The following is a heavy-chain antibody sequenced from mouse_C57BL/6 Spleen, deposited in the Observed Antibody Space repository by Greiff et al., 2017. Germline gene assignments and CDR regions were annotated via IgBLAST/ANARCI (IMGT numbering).Heavy chain of an antibody. D-gene: IGHD3-2*02. V-gene: IGHV1-55*01. J-gene: IGHJ3*01. Sequence: QVQLQQPGAELVKPGASVKMSCKASGYTFTSYWITWVKQRPGQGLEWIGDIYPGRGSTNYNEKFKSKATLTVDTSSSTAYMQLSSLTSEDSAVYYCARGLRLPSGFAYWGQGTLVTVSA. CDR3: ARGLRLPSGFAY. CDR2: IYPGRGST. CDR1: GYTFTSYW.